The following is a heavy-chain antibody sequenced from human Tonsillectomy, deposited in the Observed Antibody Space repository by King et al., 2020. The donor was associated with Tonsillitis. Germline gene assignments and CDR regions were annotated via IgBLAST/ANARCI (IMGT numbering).Heavy chain of an antibody. CDR1: GFTVSNNC. D-gene: IGHD1-26*01. J-gene: IGHJ6*02. Sequence: VQLVESGGGLVQPGGSLRLSCAASGFTVSNNCMSWVRQAPGKGLEWVSVIYNGGSTYYADSVKGRFTISRHNSKNTLYLQMNSLRAEDTAVYYCASGAAYYYYGMDVWGQGTTVTVSS. V-gene: IGHV3-53*04. CDR2: IYNGGST. CDR3: ASGAAYYYYGMDV.